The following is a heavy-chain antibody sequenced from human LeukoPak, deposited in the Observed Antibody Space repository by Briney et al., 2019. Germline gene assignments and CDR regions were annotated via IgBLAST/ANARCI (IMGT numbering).Heavy chain of an antibody. D-gene: IGHD3-10*01. CDR1: GFTFSSYC. J-gene: IGHJ6*02. Sequence: GSLRLSCAASGFTFSSYCMNWVRQAPGKGLEWVANIKQDGSENYYLGSVKGRFTISRDNAKNSLYLQMNSLRAEDTAVYYCAKASGTSQYSAMDVWGQGTTVTVSS. CDR2: IKQDGSEN. CDR3: AKASGTSQYSAMDV. V-gene: IGHV3-7*04.